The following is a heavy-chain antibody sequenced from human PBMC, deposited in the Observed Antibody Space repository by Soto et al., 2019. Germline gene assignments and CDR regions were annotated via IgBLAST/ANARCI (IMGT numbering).Heavy chain of an antibody. V-gene: IGHV4-30-4*01. D-gene: IGHD3-16*02. Sequence: PSGTLSLACPFSCCSISSGDYYWSLIRQPPGKGLEWIGYIYYSGSTYYNPSLKSRVTISVDTSKNQFSLKLSSVTAADTAVYYCARDGRLSYQAEFDYWGQGTLVTVSS. CDR1: CCSISSGDYY. CDR2: IYYSGST. CDR3: ARDGRLSYQAEFDY. J-gene: IGHJ4*02.